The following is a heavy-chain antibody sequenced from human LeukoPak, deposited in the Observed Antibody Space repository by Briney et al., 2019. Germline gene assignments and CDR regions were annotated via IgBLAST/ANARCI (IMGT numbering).Heavy chain of an antibody. CDR1: GYTFTSYY. D-gene: IGHD6-6*01. J-gene: IGHJ4*02. V-gene: IGHV1-46*01. CDR3: ARLASIAVMGFDY. CDR2: INPSGGST. Sequence: ASVKVSCKASGYTFTSYYMHWVRQAPGQGLEWMGIINPSGGSTSYAQKFQGRVTMTRDMSTSTVYMELSSLGSEDTAVYYCARLASIAVMGFDYWGQGTLVTVSS.